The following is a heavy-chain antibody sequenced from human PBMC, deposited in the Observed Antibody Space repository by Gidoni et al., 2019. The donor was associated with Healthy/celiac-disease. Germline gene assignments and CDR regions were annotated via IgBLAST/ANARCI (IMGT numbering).Heavy chain of an antibody. CDR1: GGSISSGGYY. Sequence: QVQLQESGPGLVKPSQTLSLPCTVSGGSISSGGYYWSWIRQHPGKGLEWIGYIYYSGSTYYNPSLKSRVTISVDTSKNQFSLKLSSVTAADTAVYYCARVLVLGGAALIDYWGQGTLVTVSS. D-gene: IGHD3-16*01. CDR2: IYYSGST. CDR3: ARVLVLGGAALIDY. V-gene: IGHV4-31*03. J-gene: IGHJ4*02.